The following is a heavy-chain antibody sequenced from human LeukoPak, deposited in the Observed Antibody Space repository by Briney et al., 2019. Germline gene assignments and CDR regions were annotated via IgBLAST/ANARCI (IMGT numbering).Heavy chain of an antibody. D-gene: IGHD4-17*01. CDR2: IKQDGGEK. Sequence: PGGSLRLSCAASEFTFSSYWMSWVRLVPGKGLEWVANIKQDGGEKYYLDSVKGRFTVSRDNAKNSLYLQMNSLRAEDTAVYYCARLGARQILEYWGQGTLVTVSS. V-gene: IGHV3-7*01. J-gene: IGHJ4*02. CDR3: ARLGARQILEY. CDR1: EFTFSSYW.